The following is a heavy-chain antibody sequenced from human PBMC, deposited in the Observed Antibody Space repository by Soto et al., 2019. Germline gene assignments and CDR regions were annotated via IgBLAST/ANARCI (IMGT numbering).Heavy chain of an antibody. V-gene: IGHV1-24*01. D-gene: IGHD3-22*01. CDR1: GYTLTELS. CDR2: FDPEDGET. J-gene: IGHJ3*02. CDR3: ATGAYDSSGYYYVRAFDI. Sequence: ASVKVSCKVSGYTLTELSMHWVRQAPGKGLEWMGGFDPEDGETIYAQKFQGRVTMTEDTSTDTAYMELSSLRSEDTAGYYCATGAYDSSGYYYVRAFDIWGQGTMVTVSS.